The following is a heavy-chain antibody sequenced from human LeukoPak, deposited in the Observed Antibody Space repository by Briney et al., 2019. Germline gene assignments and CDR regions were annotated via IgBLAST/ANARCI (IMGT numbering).Heavy chain of an antibody. D-gene: IGHD2-2*01. CDR3: ARWDIVVVPAAIRSLQAGFDY. CDR2: IYHSGST. CDR1: GYSISSGYY. V-gene: IGHV4-38-2*02. Sequence: SETLSLTCTVSGYSISSGYYWGWIRQPPGKGLEWIGSIYHSGSTYYNPSLKSRVTISVDTSKNQFSLKLSSVTAADTAVYYCARWDIVVVPAAIRSLQAGFDYWGQGTPVTVSS. J-gene: IGHJ4*02.